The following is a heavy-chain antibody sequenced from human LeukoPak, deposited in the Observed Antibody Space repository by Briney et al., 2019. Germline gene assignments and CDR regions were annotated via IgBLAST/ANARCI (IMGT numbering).Heavy chain of an antibody. Sequence: GGSLRLSCAASGFTFSSYWMHWVRQAPGKGLVWVSRISKDGSSTYYADSVKGRFTISRDNAKNSLYLQMNSLRAEDTAVYYCARDGAGITEDLDYWGQGTLVTVSS. CDR2: ISKDGSST. J-gene: IGHJ4*02. CDR3: ARDGAGITEDLDY. D-gene: IGHD3-10*01. CDR1: GFTFSSYW. V-gene: IGHV3-74*01.